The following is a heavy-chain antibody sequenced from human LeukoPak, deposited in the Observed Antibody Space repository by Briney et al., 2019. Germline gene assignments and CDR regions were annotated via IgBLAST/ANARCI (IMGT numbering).Heavy chain of an antibody. V-gene: IGHV3-23*01. CDR3: AKVRGSSRSGAFDI. CDR1: GFTFSIYA. CDR2: ISDSGGDT. J-gene: IGHJ3*02. D-gene: IGHD2-2*01. Sequence: PGGSLRLSCAASGFTFSIYAMTWVRQAPGKGLEWVSTISDSGGDTYYADSVKGRFSIPRDNSKNTVYLQMNSLRAEDTAVYYCAKVRGSSRSGAFDIWGQGIMVTVSS.